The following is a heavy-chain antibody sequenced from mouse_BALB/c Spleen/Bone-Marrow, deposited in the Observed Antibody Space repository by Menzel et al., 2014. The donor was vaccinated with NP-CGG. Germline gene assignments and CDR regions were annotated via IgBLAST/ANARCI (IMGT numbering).Heavy chain of an antibody. CDR1: GYTFTDYN. V-gene: IGHV1S29*02. CDR3: ARSGRIYYGYVTYYWYFDF. CDR2: IYPYNGGT. D-gene: IGHD2-2*01. Sequence: EVQLQQSGPELVKPGASVKISCKASGYTFTDYNMHWVKQSHGKSLEWIGYIYPYNGGTGYNQKFKSKATLTVDNSASTAYMELRSLTSEDSAVYYCARSGRIYYGYVTYYWYFDFWGAGTTVTVSS. J-gene: IGHJ1*01.